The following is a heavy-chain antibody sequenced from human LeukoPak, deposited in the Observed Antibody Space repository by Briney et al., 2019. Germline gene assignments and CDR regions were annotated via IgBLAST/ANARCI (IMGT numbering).Heavy chain of an antibody. V-gene: IGHV3-23*01. D-gene: IGHD3-22*01. CDR3: AKDPYYYDSSGYPDY. CDR1: GFTFNSYA. Sequence: GGSLRLSCAASGFTFNSYAMSWVRQAPGKGLEWVSSISGSGDNTFYADSVKGRFTISRDNSKSTLYLQMNSLRAEDTAVYYCAKDPYYYDSSGYPDYWGQGTLVTVSS. J-gene: IGHJ4*02. CDR2: ISGSGDNT.